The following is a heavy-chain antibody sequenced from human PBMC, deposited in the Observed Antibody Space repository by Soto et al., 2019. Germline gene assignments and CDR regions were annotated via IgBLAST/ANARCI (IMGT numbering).Heavy chain of an antibody. V-gene: IGHV3-30*18. D-gene: IGHD2-21*01. CDR2: MSYDETYK. CDR3: AKDMSEIVIGRSGLDV. J-gene: IGHJ6*02. CDR1: GFTFSSYG. Sequence: GGSLRLSCAASGFTFSSYGLHWVRQAPGKGPEWVAVMSYDETYKYYADSVKGRFTILRDNSKNTLHLYMNSLRPEDTAVYYCAKDMSEIVIGRSGLDVWGQGTPVTVSS.